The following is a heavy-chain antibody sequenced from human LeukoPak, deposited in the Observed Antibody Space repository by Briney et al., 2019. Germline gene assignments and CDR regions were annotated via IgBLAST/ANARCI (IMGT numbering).Heavy chain of an antibody. J-gene: IGHJ5*02. CDR2: IYYSGST. Sequence: SETLSLTCTVSGGSISSYYWSWIRQPPGKGLEWIGYIYYSGSTNYNPSLKSRVTISVDTSKNQFSLKLSSVTAADTAVYYCAREGTLNDHFDPWGQGTLVTVSS. D-gene: IGHD1-14*01. CDR1: GGSISSYY. CDR3: AREGTLNDHFDP. V-gene: IGHV4-59*01.